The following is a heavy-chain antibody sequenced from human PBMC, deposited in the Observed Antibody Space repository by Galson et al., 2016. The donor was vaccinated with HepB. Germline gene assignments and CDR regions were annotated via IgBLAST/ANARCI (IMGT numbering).Heavy chain of an antibody. CDR3: AKPRYYYGSGNYGMDG. CDR2: IAYDGNND. J-gene: IGHJ6*02. V-gene: IGHV3-30*18. D-gene: IGHD3-10*01. Sequence: SLRLSCAASGFTFSDYGMHWVRQAPGKGLEWVAVIAYDGNNDHYADSVRGRFTISRDNSQNTLYLQMTSLRREDTAVYYCAKPRYYYGSGNYGMDGWGQGTTVTVSS. CDR1: GFTFSDYG.